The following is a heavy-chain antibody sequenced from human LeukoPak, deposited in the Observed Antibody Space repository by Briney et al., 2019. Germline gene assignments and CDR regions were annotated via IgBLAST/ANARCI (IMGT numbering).Heavy chain of an antibody. CDR3: AVDSSGYYYMDV. Sequence: RASVKVSCKASGGTFSSYAISWVRQAPGQGLEWMGGIIPIFGTANYAQKFQGRVTITADKSTSTAYMELSSLRSEDTAVYYCAVDSSGYYYMDVWGKGTTVTISS. D-gene: IGHD3-22*01. J-gene: IGHJ6*03. V-gene: IGHV1-69*06. CDR1: GGTFSSYA. CDR2: IIPIFGTA.